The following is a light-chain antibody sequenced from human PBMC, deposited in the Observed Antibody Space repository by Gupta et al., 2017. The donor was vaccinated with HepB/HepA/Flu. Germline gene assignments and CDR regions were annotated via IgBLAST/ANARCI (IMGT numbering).Light chain of an antibody. CDR3: QSYDSGLIGFV. CDR1: RSNVGAGYD. V-gene: IGLV1-40*01. J-gene: IGLJ2*01. Sequence: QSVLTQPPSVSGAPGQNVTISCTGSRSNVGAGYDVHWYQQLPGTVPKLLVFGNNNRPSGVPDRFSGSESGTSASLAITGLLPEDEADYYCQSYDSGLIGFVFGGGTKLTVL. CDR2: GNN.